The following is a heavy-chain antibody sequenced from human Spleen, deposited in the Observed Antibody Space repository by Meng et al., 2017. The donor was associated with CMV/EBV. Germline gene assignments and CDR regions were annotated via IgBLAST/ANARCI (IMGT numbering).Heavy chain of an antibody. D-gene: IGHD6-19*01. Sequence: SQTLSLTCAISGDSVPGNIAAWNWIRQSPSRGLEWLGRTYYRSKWYNDYAVSVKSRITINPDTSKNQFSLQLNSVTPEDAAVYYCVRETYTSGWNGPLVYWGQGTLVTVSS. CDR1: GDSVPGNIAA. V-gene: IGHV6-1*01. J-gene: IGHJ4*02. CDR2: TYYRSKWYN. CDR3: VRETYTSGWNGPLVY.